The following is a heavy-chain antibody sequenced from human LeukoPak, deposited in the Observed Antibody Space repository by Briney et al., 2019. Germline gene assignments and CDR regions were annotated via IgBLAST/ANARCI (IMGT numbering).Heavy chain of an antibody. CDR1: GGSFSGYS. V-gene: IGHV4-30-2*01. D-gene: IGHD5/OR15-5a*01. Sequence: SETLSLTCAVYGGSFSGYSWSWIRQPPGKGLEWIGYIYHSGSTYYNPSLKSRVTISVDRSKNQFSLKLSSVTAADTAVYYCARAFPKSTYYYGMDVWGQGTTVTVSS. J-gene: IGHJ6*02. CDR3: ARAFPKSTYYYGMDV. CDR2: IYHSGST.